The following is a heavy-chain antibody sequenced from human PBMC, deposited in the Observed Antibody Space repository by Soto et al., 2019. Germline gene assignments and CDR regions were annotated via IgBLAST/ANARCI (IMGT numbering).Heavy chain of an antibody. CDR3: ARDGRYYDILTGYYHYYYYGMDV. J-gene: IGHJ6*02. CDR2: IWYDGSNK. CDR1: GFTFSSYG. Sequence: GGSLRLSCAASGFTFSSYGMHWVRQAPGKGLEWVAVIWYDGSNKYYADSVKGRFTISRDNSKNTLYLQMNSLRAEDTAVYYCARDGRYYDILTGYYHYYYYGMDVWGQGTTVTVSS. V-gene: IGHV3-33*01. D-gene: IGHD3-9*01.